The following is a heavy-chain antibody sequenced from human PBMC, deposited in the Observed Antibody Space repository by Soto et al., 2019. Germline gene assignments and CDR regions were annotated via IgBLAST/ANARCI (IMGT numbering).Heavy chain of an antibody. D-gene: IGHD3-22*01. CDR3: ARHVTRSSGYSRRDAFDI. V-gene: IGHV4-39*01. CDR2: LFYSGAI. CDR1: GGSISSISSY. Sequence: SETLSLTCTVSGGSISSISSYWGWIRQPPGKGLEWIGSLFYSGAIYYKPSLRSRVTTSVDTPKNQFSLKVTSVTAADTAVYYCARHVTRSSGYSRRDAFDIWGQGTMVTVSS. J-gene: IGHJ3*02.